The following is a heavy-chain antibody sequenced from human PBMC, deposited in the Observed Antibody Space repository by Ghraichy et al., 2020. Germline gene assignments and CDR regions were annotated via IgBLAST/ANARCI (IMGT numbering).Heavy chain of an antibody. V-gene: IGHV1-69*13. D-gene: IGHD3-22*01. CDR2: IIPIFGTA. CDR1: GGTFSSYA. J-gene: IGHJ5*02. Sequence: SVKVSCKASGGTFSSYAISWVRQAPGQGLEWMGGIIPIFGTANYAQKFQGRVTITADESTSTAYMELSSLRSEDTAVYYCARTIRANYYDSSGPLENWFDPWGQGTLVTVSS. CDR3: ARTIRANYYDSSGPLENWFDP.